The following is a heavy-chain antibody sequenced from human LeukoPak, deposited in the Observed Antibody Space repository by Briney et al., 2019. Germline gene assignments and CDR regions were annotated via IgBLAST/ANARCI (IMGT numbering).Heavy chain of an antibody. CDR2: IYYSGST. J-gene: IGHJ3*02. Sequence: PSQTLSLTCTVSGGSISSGGYYWSWIRQHPGKGLEWIGYIYYSGSTYYNPSLKSRVTISVDTCKNQFSLKLSSVTAADTAVYYCASSYDSSPGDAFDIWGQGTRVTVSS. D-gene: IGHD3-22*01. CDR3: ASSYDSSPGDAFDI. V-gene: IGHV4-31*03. CDR1: GGSISSGGYY.